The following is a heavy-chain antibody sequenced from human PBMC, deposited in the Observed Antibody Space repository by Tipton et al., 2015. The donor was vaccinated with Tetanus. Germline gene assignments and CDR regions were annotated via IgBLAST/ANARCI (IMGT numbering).Heavy chain of an antibody. CDR3: ARNVYTVTNDAFDI. CDR1: GGSIRSGGYY. CDR2: IHHSGLA. Sequence: TLSLTCTVSGGSIRSGGYYWTWIRQHPGKGLEWIAFIHHSGLAFSKPSLKSRVSISIDTSQNQFSLRLTSVTAADTAVYFCARNVYTVTNDAFDIWGHGTLVNVSS. V-gene: IGHV4-30-4*01. D-gene: IGHD4-11*01. J-gene: IGHJ3*02.